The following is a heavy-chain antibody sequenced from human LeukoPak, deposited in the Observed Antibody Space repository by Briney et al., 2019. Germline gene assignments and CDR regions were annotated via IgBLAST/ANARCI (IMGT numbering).Heavy chain of an antibody. J-gene: IGHJ4*02. V-gene: IGHV1-18*04. CDR1: GYTFTSYY. D-gene: IGHD6-13*01. Sequence: ASVKVSCKASGYTFTSYYMHWVRQAPGQGLEWMGWISAYNGNTNYAQKLQGRVTMTTDTSTSTAYMELSRLRSDDTAVYYCASGAAVDYWGQGTLVTVSS. CDR3: ASGAAVDY. CDR2: ISAYNGNT.